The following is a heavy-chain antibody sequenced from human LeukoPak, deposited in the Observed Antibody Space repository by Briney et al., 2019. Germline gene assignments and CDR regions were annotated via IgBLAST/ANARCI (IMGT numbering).Heavy chain of an antibody. Sequence: PGGSLRLSCVGSGFTFSDFDMNWVRQAPGKGLEWVSYISTRGAAIHYADSVKGRFTVSRDNAKNSLYLQMNTLRADDTAVYYCASSRYYYDSSNLNGRFDPWGQGTLVTVSS. V-gene: IGHV3-48*03. J-gene: IGHJ5*02. CDR3: ASSRYYYDSSNLNGRFDP. CDR1: GFTFSDFD. D-gene: IGHD3-22*01. CDR2: ISTRGAAI.